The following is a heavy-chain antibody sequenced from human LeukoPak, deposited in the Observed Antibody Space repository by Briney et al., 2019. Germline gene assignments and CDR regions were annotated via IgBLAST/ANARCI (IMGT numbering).Heavy chain of an antibody. Sequence: EGSLRLSCAASGFTFNSYSMYWVRQAPGKGLEWVSSISSSSSHMFYADSVKGRFSISRDNANYSLYLQMNSLRAEDTAVYYCVRDSGSSYGYYFLHWGQGTLVTVSS. V-gene: IGHV3-21*01. J-gene: IGHJ1*01. CDR3: VRDSGSSYGYYFLH. CDR1: GFTFNSYS. D-gene: IGHD1-26*01. CDR2: ISSSSSHM.